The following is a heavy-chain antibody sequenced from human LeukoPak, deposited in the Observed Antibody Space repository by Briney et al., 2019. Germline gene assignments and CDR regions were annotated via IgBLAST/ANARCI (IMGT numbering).Heavy chain of an antibody. Sequence: ASVKVSCKASGGTFSSYAISWVRQAPGQGLEWMGWISAYNGNTNYAQKLQGRVTMTTDTSTSTAYMELRSLRSDDTAVYYCARVHYYDSSGYYYESFDYWGQGTLVTVSS. CDR2: ISAYNGNT. CDR1: GGTFSSYA. V-gene: IGHV1-18*01. J-gene: IGHJ4*02. CDR3: ARVHYYDSSGYYYESFDY. D-gene: IGHD3-22*01.